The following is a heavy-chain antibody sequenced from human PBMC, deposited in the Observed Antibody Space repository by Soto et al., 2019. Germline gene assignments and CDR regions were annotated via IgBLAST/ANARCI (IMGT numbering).Heavy chain of an antibody. CDR2: ISAYNGNT. Sequence: ASVKVSCKASGYTFTSYGISWVRQAPGQGIEWMGWISAYNGNTNYAQKLQGRVTMTTDTSTSTAYMELRSLRSDDTAVYYCARDPHGSGSYYINYYYYYYMDVWGNGTTVTVSS. J-gene: IGHJ6*03. CDR1: GYTFTSYG. CDR3: ARDPHGSGSYYINYYYYYYMDV. D-gene: IGHD3-10*01. V-gene: IGHV1-18*01.